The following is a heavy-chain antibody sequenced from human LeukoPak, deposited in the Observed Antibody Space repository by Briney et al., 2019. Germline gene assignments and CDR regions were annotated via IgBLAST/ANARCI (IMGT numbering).Heavy chain of an antibody. D-gene: IGHD5-12*01. CDR2: IYYSGST. Sequence: KSSETLPLTCTVSGGSISSYYWSWIRQPPGKGLEWIGYIYYSGSTNYNPSLKSRVTISVDTSKNQFSLKLSSVTAADTAVCYCARGRYGGYTFDYWGQGTLVTVSS. CDR1: GGSISSYY. CDR3: ARGRYGGYTFDY. J-gene: IGHJ4*02. V-gene: IGHV4-59*01.